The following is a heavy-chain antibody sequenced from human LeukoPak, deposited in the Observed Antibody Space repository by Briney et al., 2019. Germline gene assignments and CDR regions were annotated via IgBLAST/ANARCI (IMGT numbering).Heavy chain of an antibody. CDR1: GFSFDTSA. CDR2: VGGNNAGT. CDR3: AKPKGICSGGTCYMADAFDI. J-gene: IGHJ3*02. D-gene: IGHD2-15*01. V-gene: IGHV3-23*01. Sequence: PGGSLRLSSATSGFSFDTSAMSWVRQAPGKGLEWVAAVGGNNAGTFYADSVQGRFTISRDNSNNMLWLHMNSLRAEDTAVYYCAKPKGICSGGTCYMADAFDIWGQGTVVTVSS.